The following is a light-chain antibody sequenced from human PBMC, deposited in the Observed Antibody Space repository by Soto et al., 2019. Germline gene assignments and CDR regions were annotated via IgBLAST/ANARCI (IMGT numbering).Light chain of an antibody. V-gene: IGLV3-21*02. Sequence: SYELTQPPSVSVAPGQTARITCGGNNIESKSVHWYQQRPGQAPVLVVHDDSDRPSGIPERISGSNSGNTATLTISRVEAGDDAEYYCQVWDGLSDHVIFGGGTKLTVL. CDR3: QVWDGLSDHVI. CDR2: DDS. J-gene: IGLJ2*01. CDR1: NIESKS.